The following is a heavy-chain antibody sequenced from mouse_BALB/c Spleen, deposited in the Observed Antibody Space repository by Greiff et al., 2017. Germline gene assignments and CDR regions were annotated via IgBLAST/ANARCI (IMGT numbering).Heavy chain of an antibody. CDR2: ISSGGSYT. V-gene: IGHV5-9-3*01. CDR1: GFTFSSYA. Sequence: EVQVVESGGGLVKPGGSLKLSCAASGFTFSSYAMSWVRQTPEKRLEWVATISSGGSYTYYPDSVKGRFTISRDNAKNTLYLQMSSLRSEDTAMYYCARHNDYWGQGTTLTVSS. CDR3: ARHNDY. J-gene: IGHJ2*01.